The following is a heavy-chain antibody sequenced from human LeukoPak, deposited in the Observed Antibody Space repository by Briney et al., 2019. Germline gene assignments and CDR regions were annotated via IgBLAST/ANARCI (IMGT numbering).Heavy chain of an antibody. CDR3: TKDRQGPNQYHMDV. CDR2: INQDGGTT. J-gene: IGHJ6*03. Sequence: GGSLRLSCAASGFTFSSLWMSWVRQAPGRGPEWVANINQDGGTTYYVASVKGRFTISRDNAKNSLSLQMSSLGAEDTAVYYCTKDRQGPNQYHMDVWGRGTTVTVSS. CDR1: GFTFSSLW. V-gene: IGHV3-7*01.